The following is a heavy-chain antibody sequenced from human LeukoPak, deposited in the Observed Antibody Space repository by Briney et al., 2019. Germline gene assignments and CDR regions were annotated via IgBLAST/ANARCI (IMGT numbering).Heavy chain of an antibody. D-gene: IGHD5-18*01. CDR2: ISASGDVT. V-gene: IGHV3-23*01. J-gene: IGHJ4*02. CDR1: GFPFSAYP. CDR3: AIRSEDVDTAIDY. Sequence: GGSLRLSCAASGFPFSAYPMGWVRQAPGKGLQWLSGISASGDVTFHADRVKGRFTISRDNSKNTLYLQMDSLRAEDTAVYYCAIRSEDVDTAIDYWGQGTLVTVSS.